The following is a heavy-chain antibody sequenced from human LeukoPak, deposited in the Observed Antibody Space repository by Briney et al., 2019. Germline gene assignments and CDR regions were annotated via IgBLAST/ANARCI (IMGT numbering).Heavy chain of an antibody. V-gene: IGHV4-30-2*01. CDR2: IYHSGST. J-gene: IGHJ5*02. CDR3: ARGKGRYGSGSSNWFDP. D-gene: IGHD3-10*01. Sequence: SQTLSLTCAVSGGSISSGGYSWSWIRQPPGKGLEWIGYIYHSGSTYYNPSLKSRVTISVDRSKNQFSLKLSSVTAADTAVYYCARGKGRYGSGSSNWFDPWGQGTLVTVSS. CDR1: GGSISSGGYS.